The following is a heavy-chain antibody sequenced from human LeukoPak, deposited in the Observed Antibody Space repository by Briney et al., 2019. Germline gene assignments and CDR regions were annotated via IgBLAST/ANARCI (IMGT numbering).Heavy chain of an antibody. CDR2: IIPIFGTA. Sequence: EASVKVSCKASGYTFTNNFMHWVRQAPGQGLEWMGGIIPIFGTANYAQKFQGRVTITADKSTSTAYMELSSLRSEDTAVYYCAGGYFDWLLDYYYYYMDVWGKGTTVTISS. CDR1: GYTFTNNF. J-gene: IGHJ6*03. CDR3: AGGYFDWLLDYYYYYMDV. D-gene: IGHD3-9*01. V-gene: IGHV1-69*06.